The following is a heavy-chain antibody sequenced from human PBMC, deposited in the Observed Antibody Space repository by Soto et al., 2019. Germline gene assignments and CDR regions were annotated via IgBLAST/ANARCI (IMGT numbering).Heavy chain of an antibody. CDR1: GYTFTGYY. V-gene: IGHV1-2*04. CDR2: INPNSGGT. Sequence: GASVKVSCKASGYTFTGYYIHWVRQAPGQGLEWMGWINPNSGGTNYAQKFQGWVTMAGDTAISTAYMELSRLKSDDTAVYYCSRGTDLRHCTGYSCPGIDVWGQGTTVTVSS. D-gene: IGHD3-9*01. J-gene: IGHJ6*02. CDR3: SRGTDLRHCTGYSCPGIDV.